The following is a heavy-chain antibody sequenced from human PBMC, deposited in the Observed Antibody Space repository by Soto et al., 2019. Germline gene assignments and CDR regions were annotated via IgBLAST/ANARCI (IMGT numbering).Heavy chain of an antibody. CDR2: ISYDGSNK. Sequence: QVQLVESGGGVVQPGRSLRLSCAASGFTFSSYGMHWVRQAPGKGLEWVAVISYDGSNKYYADSVKGRFTISRDNSKNTLYLQMNSRRAEDTAVYYCAKLGPEAGLGGMDVWGQGTTVTVSS. D-gene: IGHD5-12*01. V-gene: IGHV3-30*18. CDR3: AKLGPEAGLGGMDV. J-gene: IGHJ6*02. CDR1: GFTFSSYG.